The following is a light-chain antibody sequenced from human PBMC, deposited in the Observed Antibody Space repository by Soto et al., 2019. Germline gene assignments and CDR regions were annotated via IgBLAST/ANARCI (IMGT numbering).Light chain of an antibody. CDR2: DND. Sequence: QSVLTQPPSASGTPGQRVTFSASGSTSNIGSNTVSWYQQLPGTAPRLLIYDNDERPSGVPDRFSGSKSATSASLAISGLPPDDEGDYYCATWDDRRNGYVFGPGTKVTVL. J-gene: IGLJ1*01. CDR1: TSNIGSNT. CDR3: ATWDDRRNGYV. V-gene: IGLV1-44*01.